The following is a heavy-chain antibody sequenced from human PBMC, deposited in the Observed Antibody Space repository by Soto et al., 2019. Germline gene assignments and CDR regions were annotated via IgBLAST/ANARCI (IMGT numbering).Heavy chain of an antibody. V-gene: IGHV1-3*01. Sequence: ASVKVSCKASGYTFTSYAMHWVRQAPGQRLEWMGWINAGNGNTKYSQKFQGRVTITRDTSASTAYMELSSLRSEDTAVYYCARDSRYGENYFDYWGQGTLVTVSS. CDR3: ARDSRYGENYFDY. CDR1: GYTFTSYA. J-gene: IGHJ4*02. D-gene: IGHD3-10*01. CDR2: INAGNGNT.